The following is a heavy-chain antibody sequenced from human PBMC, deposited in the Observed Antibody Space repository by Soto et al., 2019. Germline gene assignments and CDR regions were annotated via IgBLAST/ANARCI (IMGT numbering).Heavy chain of an antibody. Sequence: SETLSLTCTASGGSVSSGCCYWGWIRQPPGKGLEWIGSIYHDGSTYYNPSLNSRVTISADMSKNQFSLKLRSVTAADTAVYYCARLNPSYDYSNYDRDYWGQGTLVTVSS. CDR3: ARLNPSYDYSNYDRDY. D-gene: IGHD4-4*01. J-gene: IGHJ4*02. CDR2: IYHDGST. CDR1: GGSVSSGCCY. V-gene: IGHV4-39*01.